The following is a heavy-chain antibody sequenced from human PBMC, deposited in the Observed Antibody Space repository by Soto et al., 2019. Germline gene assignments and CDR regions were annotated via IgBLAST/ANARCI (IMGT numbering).Heavy chain of an antibody. CDR1: GGTFSSYA. D-gene: IGHD2-2*01. CDR3: ARSQGSSTCLEIYYYYYYGMDV. Sequence: QVQLVQSGAEVKKPGSSVKVSCKASGGTFSSYAISWVRQAPGQGLEWMGGIIPISGTANYAQKFQGRVTIHADGSTRTAYMELSSLRSEDTAVYYCARSQGSSTCLEIYYYYYYGMDVWGQGTTVPVSS. V-gene: IGHV1-69*01. CDR2: IIPISGTA. J-gene: IGHJ6*02.